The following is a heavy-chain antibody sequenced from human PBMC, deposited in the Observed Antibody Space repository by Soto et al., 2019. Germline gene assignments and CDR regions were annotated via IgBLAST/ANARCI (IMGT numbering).Heavy chain of an antibody. Sequence: SETRSRTCTVSGGSLKSGSYSWSWIRQPPGKGLEWIGYVYHTGRTSYNPSLKSRVSISMDTSKNQFSLNLDSVTAADTAVYFCARDFAYFDSWGQGSLVTVSS. CDR3: ARDFAYFDS. V-gene: IGHV4-61*01. CDR2: VYHTGRT. D-gene: IGHD3-3*01. J-gene: IGHJ4*02. CDR1: GGSLKSGSYS.